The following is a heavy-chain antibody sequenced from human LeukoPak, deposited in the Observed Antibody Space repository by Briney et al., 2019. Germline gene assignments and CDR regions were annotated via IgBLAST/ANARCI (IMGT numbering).Heavy chain of an antibody. Sequence: RGASVKVSCKASGYTFIGYAVNWVRQAPGQGLEWMGWINTNDGNPTYAQDFTGRFVSSLDTSVNTVYLQINSLKAEDTAVYYCARDWAVTNPYYTGSESYGGYFDLWGRGTLVTVSS. CDR2: INTNDGNP. V-gene: IGHV7-4-1*02. J-gene: IGHJ2*01. CDR1: GYTFIGYA. CDR3: ARDWAVTNPYYTGSESYGGYFDL. D-gene: IGHD3-10*01.